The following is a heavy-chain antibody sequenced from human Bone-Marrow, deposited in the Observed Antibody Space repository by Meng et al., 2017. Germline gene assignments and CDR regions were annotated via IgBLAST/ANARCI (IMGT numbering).Heavy chain of an antibody. CDR3: AREVNGVDY. D-gene: IGHD2-8*01. V-gene: IGHV3-7*01. CDR1: AFTFSNYA. CDR2: IKQDGSEK. J-gene: IGHJ4*02. Sequence: ESLKISCAASAFTFSNYAMTWVRQAPGKGLEWVANIKQDGSEKYYVDSVKGRFTISRDNAKNSLYLQMNSLRAEDTAVYYCAREVNGVDYWGQGTLVTVSS.